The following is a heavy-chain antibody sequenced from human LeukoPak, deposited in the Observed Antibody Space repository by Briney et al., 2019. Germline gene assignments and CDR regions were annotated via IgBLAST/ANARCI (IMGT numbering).Heavy chain of an antibody. D-gene: IGHD4-17*01. V-gene: IGHV1-18*01. CDR2: ISAYNGNT. CDR1: GYTFTSYG. Sequence: ASVKVSCKASGYTFTSYGISWVRQAPGQGLEWMGWISAYNGNTNYAQKLQGRVTMTTDTSTSTAYMELRSLRSDDTAVYYCGRATYYGDFTYSYYGMDVWGQGTTVTVSS. J-gene: IGHJ6*02. CDR3: GRATYYGDFTYSYYGMDV.